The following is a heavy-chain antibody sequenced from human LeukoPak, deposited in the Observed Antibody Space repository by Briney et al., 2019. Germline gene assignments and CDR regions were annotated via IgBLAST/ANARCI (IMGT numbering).Heavy chain of an antibody. CDR1: GFTFSNYW. CDR2: ISDSGDST. J-gene: IGHJ3*02. V-gene: IGHV3-23*01. CDR3: AKWTGSYGAFDI. Sequence: GGSLRLSCAVSGFTFSNYWMSWVRQGPGKGLEWVSVISDSGDSTYYADSVKGRFTISRDNSKNTLYLQMNSLRAEDTAVYFCAKWTGSYGAFDIWGQGTMVTVSS. D-gene: IGHD3/OR15-3a*01.